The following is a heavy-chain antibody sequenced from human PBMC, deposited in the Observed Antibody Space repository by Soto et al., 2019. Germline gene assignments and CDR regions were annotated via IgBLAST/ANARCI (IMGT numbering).Heavy chain of an antibody. CDR2: LNVGNGAT. CDR1: GYTFTSYP. D-gene: IGHD2-21*01. Sequence: QVQLVQSGAEVKKPGASVKISCKASGYTFTSYPLHWVRQAPGQGLEWMGRLNVGNGATDYSQKFQGRVTFTRDTSARTAYMELSSLTSEDTAVYFCAREGEVCGGRCWTYSWFDRWGQGTLVSVSS. J-gene: IGHJ5*02. CDR3: AREGEVCGGRCWTYSWFDR. V-gene: IGHV1-3*01.